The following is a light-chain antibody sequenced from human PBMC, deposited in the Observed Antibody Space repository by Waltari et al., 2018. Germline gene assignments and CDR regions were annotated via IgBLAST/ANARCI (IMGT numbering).Light chain of an antibody. Sequence: DILMTQSPVSLSVTPGEPASISYTSSQSLQHRNGYNYLDWYLQKPGLSPQLLIYFASYRASGVPDRFSGSGSVTDFTLRISRVEAEDAGVYYCMQSLQNSVTFGQGTRLEIK. V-gene: IGKV2-28*01. CDR2: FAS. CDR3: MQSLQNSVT. CDR1: QSLQHRNGYNY. J-gene: IGKJ5*01.